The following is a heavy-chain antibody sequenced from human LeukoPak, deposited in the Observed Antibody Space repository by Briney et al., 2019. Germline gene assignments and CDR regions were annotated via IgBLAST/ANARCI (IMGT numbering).Heavy chain of an antibody. CDR2: IYYSGST. J-gene: IGHJ3*02. V-gene: IGHV4-39*01. CDR1: GGSISSSSYY. CDR3: ARRGYCSGGSCYSGAFDI. D-gene: IGHD2-15*01. Sequence: PSETLSLTCTVSGGSISSSSYYWGWIRQPPGKGLEWIGSIYYSGSTYYNPSLKSRVTTSVDTSKNQFSLKLSSVTAADTAVYYCARRGYCSGGSCYSGAFDIWGQGTMVTVSS.